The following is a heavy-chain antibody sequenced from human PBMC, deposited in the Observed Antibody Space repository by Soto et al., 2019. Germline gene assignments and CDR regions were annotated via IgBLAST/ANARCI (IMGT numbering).Heavy chain of an antibody. V-gene: IGHV3-15*01. J-gene: IGHJ4*02. CDR3: TTDPIRDY. D-gene: IGHD2-21*01. Sequence: PGGSLRLSCAPSESTLSNVWMSCLRQAPGKGLEWVGRVKREIDGATTDYAAPVKGRFTISRDDAKNTVYLQMISLRTEDTAVYYCTTDPIRDYWGLGTLVTVSS. CDR2: VKREIDGATT. CDR1: ESTLSNVW.